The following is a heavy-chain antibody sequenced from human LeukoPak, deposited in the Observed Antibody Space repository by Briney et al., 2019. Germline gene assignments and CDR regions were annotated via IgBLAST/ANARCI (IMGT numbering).Heavy chain of an antibody. CDR1: GGSFSGYY. J-gene: IGHJ4*02. V-gene: IGHV4-34*01. D-gene: IGHD6-19*01. CDR2: INHSGST. Sequence: SETLSLTCAVWGGSFSGYYWSWIRQPPGKGLVWGGEINHSGSTNYNPSLKSRVTISVDTSKNQFSLKLSSVTAADTAVYYCARVDAAVAGNFDYWGQGTLVAVSS. CDR3: ARVDAAVAGNFDY.